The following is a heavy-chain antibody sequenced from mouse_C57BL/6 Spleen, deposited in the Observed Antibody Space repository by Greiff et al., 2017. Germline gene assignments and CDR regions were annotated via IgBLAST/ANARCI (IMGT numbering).Heavy chain of an antibody. J-gene: IGHJ3*01. CDR1: EYEFPSHD. V-gene: IGHV5-2*01. CDR3: ARQSNYEGFAY. CDR2: INSDGGST. Sequence: EVQRVESGGGLVQPGESLKLSCESTEYEFPSHDMSWVRKTPEKRLELVAAINSDGGSTYYPDTMERRFIISRDDTKKTLYLQMSSLRSEDTSLYYCARQSNYEGFAYWGQGTLVTVSA. D-gene: IGHD2-5*01.